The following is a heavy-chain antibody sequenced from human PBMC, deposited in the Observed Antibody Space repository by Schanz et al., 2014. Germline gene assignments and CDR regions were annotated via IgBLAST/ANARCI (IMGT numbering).Heavy chain of an antibody. D-gene: IGHD2-15*01. J-gene: IGHJ4*02. V-gene: IGHV3-30*04. CDR3: ASRAAWGYFDY. CDR2: ISDDGSRR. Sequence: VQLVDSGGGLVQPGGSLRLSCAASGFTFSSYAMNWVRQAPGKGLEWVAVISDDGSRRHYADFVTGRFTISRDNSKNTLYLQMNSLRADDTAVYYCASRAAWGYFDYWGQGTLVTVSS. CDR1: GFTFSSYA.